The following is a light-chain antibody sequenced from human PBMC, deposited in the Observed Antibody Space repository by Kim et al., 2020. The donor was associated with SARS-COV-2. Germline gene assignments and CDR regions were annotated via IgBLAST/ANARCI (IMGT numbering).Light chain of an antibody. J-gene: IGLJ1*01. CDR1: NFEDEY. V-gene: IGLV3-1*01. Sequence: SYELTQPPSVSVAPGQIASIPCGGTNFEDEYAHWYQQKPGLSPVVVICYDSNRPSGIPERFSGSNSGNTATLTISGAEAVDEADYYCQVWDSTAYLFG. CDR2: YDS. CDR3: QVWDSTAYL.